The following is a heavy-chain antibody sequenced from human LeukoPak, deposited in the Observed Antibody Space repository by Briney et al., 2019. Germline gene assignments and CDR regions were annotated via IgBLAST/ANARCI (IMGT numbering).Heavy chain of an antibody. V-gene: IGHV3-23*01. CDR2: ISGSGGST. CDR3: ANRNAPGIAGY. J-gene: IGHJ4*02. D-gene: IGHD6-13*01. CDR1: GFTFSSYA. Sequence: GGSLRLSCAASGFTFSSYAMSWVRQAPGKGLEWVSTISGSGGSTYYADSVKGRFTISRDNSKNTLYLQMNSLRAEDTAVYYCANRNAPGIAGYWGQGTLVTVSS.